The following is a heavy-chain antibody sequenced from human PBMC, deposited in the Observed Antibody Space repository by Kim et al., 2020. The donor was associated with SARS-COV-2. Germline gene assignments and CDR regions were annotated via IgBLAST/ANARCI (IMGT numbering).Heavy chain of an antibody. CDR2: LASNGGRA. D-gene: IGHD2-8*02. CDR3: ACPPSWSAPGPVSPFQN. J-gene: IGHJ1*01. V-gene: IGHV3-23*01. Sequence: GGSLRLSCEASGLNFVSSAMSWVRQAPGKGLEWVSALASNGGRAYYAESVKGRFTTSRESSKNTLYLQMNSLRVADTAAYYCACPPSWSAPGPVSPFQNWGQGTLRTLSS. CDR1: GLNFVSSA.